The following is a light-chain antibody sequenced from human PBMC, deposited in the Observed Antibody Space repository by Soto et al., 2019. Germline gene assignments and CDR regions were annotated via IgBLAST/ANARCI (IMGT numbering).Light chain of an antibody. CDR1: SSDVGGYNY. J-gene: IGLJ2*01. CDR3: SSYTSSSTLV. V-gene: IGLV2-14*01. CDR2: EVS. Sequence: CTGTSSDVGGYNYVSWYQQHPGKAPKLMIYEVSNRPSGVSNRFSGSKSGNTASLTISGLQAEDEADYYCSSYTSSSTLVFGGGTKLTVL.